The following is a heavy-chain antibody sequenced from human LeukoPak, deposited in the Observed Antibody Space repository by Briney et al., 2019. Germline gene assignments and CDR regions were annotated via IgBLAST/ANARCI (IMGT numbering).Heavy chain of an antibody. CDR1: RYTFTGYY. CDR2: INPNSGGT. V-gene: IGHV1-2*02. CDR3: ARVRDGYNDAYDI. Sequence: ASVKVSCKTSRYTFTGYYIHWVRQAPGQGLEWMGWINPNSGGTNYAQKFQGRVTMTRDTSISTAYMELSRLRSDDTAVYYCARVRDGYNDAYDIWGQGTMVTVHS. D-gene: IGHD5-24*01. J-gene: IGHJ3*02.